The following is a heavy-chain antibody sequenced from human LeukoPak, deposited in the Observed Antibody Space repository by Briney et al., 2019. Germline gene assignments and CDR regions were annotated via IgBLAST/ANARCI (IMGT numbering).Heavy chain of an antibody. CDR2: INPNSAGT. V-gene: IGHV1-2*02. Sequence: ASVKVSCKASGYTFSGYYIHWVRQAPGQGLEWMGWINPNSAGTNYAQKFQGRVIMTRDTSTTYMELSRLTSDDTAVYYCARAYSGYEAFDYRGQGTLVTVS. J-gene: IGHJ4*02. D-gene: IGHD5-12*01. CDR3: ARAYSGYEAFDY. CDR1: GYTFSGYY.